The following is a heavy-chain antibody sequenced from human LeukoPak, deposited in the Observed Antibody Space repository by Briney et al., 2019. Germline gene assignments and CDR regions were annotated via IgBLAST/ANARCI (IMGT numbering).Heavy chain of an antibody. J-gene: IGHJ4*02. CDR1: GFTFSSYS. D-gene: IGHD2-2*01. Sequence: GGSLRLSCAASGFTFSSYSMNWVRQAPGKGLEWVSSISSSGDYIYYADSVKGRFTISRDNAKSSLFLQMNSLRAEDTAVYYCARDSSSVPEYWGQGTPVTVSS. V-gene: IGHV3-21*01. CDR3: ARDSSSVPEY. CDR2: ISSSGDYI.